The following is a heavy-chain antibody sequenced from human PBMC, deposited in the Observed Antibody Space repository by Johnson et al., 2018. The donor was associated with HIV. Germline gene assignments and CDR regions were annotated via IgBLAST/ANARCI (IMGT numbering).Heavy chain of an antibody. CDR1: GFSFTDAW. J-gene: IGHJ3*02. D-gene: IGHD1-7*01. CDR3: TSQPHNWNYGGGAFDI. Sequence: VQLVESGGGLVKPGGSLRLSCAASGFSFTDAWMNWVRQAPGKGLEWVGRIKSKSDGGTTDYAAPVRGRFTISREDSKNTVYLQMNSLKTEDTAVYYCTSQPHNWNYGGGAFDIWGQGTMVTVSS. V-gene: IGHV3-15*01. CDR2: IKSKSDGGTT.